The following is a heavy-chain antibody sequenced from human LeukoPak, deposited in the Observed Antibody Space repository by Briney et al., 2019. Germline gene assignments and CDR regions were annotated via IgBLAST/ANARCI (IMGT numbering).Heavy chain of an antibody. J-gene: IGHJ4*02. CDR1: GYTFTSYD. Sequence: ASVKVSYKASGYTFTSYDINWVRQATGQGLEWMGWMNPNSGNTGYAQKFQGRVTMTRNTSISTAYMELSSLRSEDTAVYYCAISAAAASAYYFDYWGQGTLVTVSS. D-gene: IGHD6-13*01. CDR3: AISAAAASAYYFDY. V-gene: IGHV1-8*01. CDR2: MNPNSGNT.